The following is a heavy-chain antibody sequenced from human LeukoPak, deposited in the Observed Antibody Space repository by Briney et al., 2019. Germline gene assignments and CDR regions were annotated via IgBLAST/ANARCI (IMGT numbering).Heavy chain of an antibody. CDR1: GFTFSNYW. Sequence: GGSLRLSCAASGFTFSNYWMSWVRQAPGKGLEWVANIKQDGSEKFYVDSVKGRLTISRDNAKSSLYLQMNSLRVEDTAVYYCARVQGSSGPGIFEYWGQGTLVTVSS. CDR3: ARVQGSSGPGIFEY. V-gene: IGHV3-7*01. CDR2: IKQDGSEK. J-gene: IGHJ4*02. D-gene: IGHD6-19*01.